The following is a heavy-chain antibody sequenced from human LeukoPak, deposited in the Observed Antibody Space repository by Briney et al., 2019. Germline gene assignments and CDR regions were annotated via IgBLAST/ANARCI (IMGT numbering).Heavy chain of an antibody. Sequence: GGSLRLSCAASGFTFSSYSMNWVRQAPGKGLEWVSSISSSSSYIYYADSVKGRFTISRDNAKNSLYLQMNSLRAEDTAVYYCASRIATAGSVDHWGQGTLVTVSS. D-gene: IGHD6-13*01. CDR1: GFTFSSYS. CDR3: ASRIATAGSVDH. V-gene: IGHV3-21*01. J-gene: IGHJ4*02. CDR2: ISSSSSYI.